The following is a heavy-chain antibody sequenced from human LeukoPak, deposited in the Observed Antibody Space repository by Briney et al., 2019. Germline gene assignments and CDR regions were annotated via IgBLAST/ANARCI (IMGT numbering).Heavy chain of an antibody. CDR1: GYTLTSYY. J-gene: IGHJ6*02. CDR3: ASSTPENYYYYGMDV. V-gene: IGHV1-69*13. CDR2: IIPIFGTA. Sequence: GASVKVSCKASGYTLTSYYLHWVRQAPGQGLEWMGGIIPIFGTANYAQKFQGRVTITADESTSTAYMELSSLRSEDTAVYYCASSTPENYYYYGMDVWGQGTTVTVSS.